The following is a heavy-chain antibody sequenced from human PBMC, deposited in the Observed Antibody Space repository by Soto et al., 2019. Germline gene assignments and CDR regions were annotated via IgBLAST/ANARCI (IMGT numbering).Heavy chain of an antibody. V-gene: IGHV3-72*01. D-gene: IGHD6-13*01. Sequence: PGGSLRLSCAASGFSFSDHYMDWVRQAPGKGLEWVGRTRNKVNSYTTEYAASVKGRFTISRDDSKNTLYLQMNSLRAEDTAVYYCARWGIAAGDYWGQGTLVTVSS. J-gene: IGHJ4*02. CDR3: ARWGIAAGDY. CDR2: TRNKVNSYTT. CDR1: GFSFSDHY.